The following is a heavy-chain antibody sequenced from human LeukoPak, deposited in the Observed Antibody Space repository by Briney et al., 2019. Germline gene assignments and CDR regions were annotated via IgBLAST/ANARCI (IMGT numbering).Heavy chain of an antibody. V-gene: IGHV4-4*02. Sequence: SGTLSLTCAVSGGSISSSNWWSWVRQPPGKGLEWIGEIYHSGSTNYNPSLKSRVTISVDTSKNQFSLKLSSVTAADTAVYYCARRPRITIFGVDHYFDYWGQGTLVTVSS. J-gene: IGHJ4*02. CDR3: ARRPRITIFGVDHYFDY. CDR1: GGSISSSNW. CDR2: IYHSGST. D-gene: IGHD3-3*01.